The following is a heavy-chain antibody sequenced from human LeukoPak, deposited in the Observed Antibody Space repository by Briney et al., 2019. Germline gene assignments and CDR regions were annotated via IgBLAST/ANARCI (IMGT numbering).Heavy chain of an antibody. V-gene: IGHV4-59*01. CDR3: AREVGATSGYFDY. CDR2: IYYSGST. D-gene: IGHD1-26*01. J-gene: IGHJ4*02. Sequence: SETLSLTCTVSGGSISSYYWSWIRQPPGKGVEWIGYIYYSGSTDYNPSLTSRVTISLDPSKTQFSLKLSSVTAADTAVYYCAREVGATSGYFDYWGQGTLVTVSS. CDR1: GGSISSYY.